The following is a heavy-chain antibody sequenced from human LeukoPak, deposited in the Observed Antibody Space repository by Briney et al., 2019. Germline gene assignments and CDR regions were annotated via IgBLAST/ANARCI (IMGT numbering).Heavy chain of an antibody. J-gene: IGHJ5*02. V-gene: IGHV1-69*05. CDR2: IIPIFGTA. D-gene: IGHD3-22*01. CDR1: GGTFSSYA. Sequence: ASVKVSCKASGGTFSSYAISWVRQAPGQELEWMGGIIPIFGTANYAQKFQGRVTITTDESTSTAYMELSSLRSEDTAVYYCARGGYYDSSGALRGDDSWGMGTLVTVSS. CDR3: ARGGYYDSSGALRGDDS.